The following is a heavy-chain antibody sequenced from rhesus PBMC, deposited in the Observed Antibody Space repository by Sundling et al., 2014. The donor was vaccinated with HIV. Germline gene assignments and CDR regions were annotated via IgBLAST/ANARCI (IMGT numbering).Heavy chain of an antibody. V-gene: IGHV3-78*01. D-gene: IGHD4-29*01. CDR1: GFTFDDYA. CDR3: ARNYGSSLKFDF. Sequence: QLVESGGGVVQPGGSLRLSCAASGFTFDDYAMHWVRQAPGKGLEWVSSINWSGDNRGYADSVKGRFTISRDNAKNSLYLQLNRLRAEDTALYYCARNYGSSLKFDFWGQGVLVTVSS. CDR2: INWSGDNR. J-gene: IGHJ4*01.